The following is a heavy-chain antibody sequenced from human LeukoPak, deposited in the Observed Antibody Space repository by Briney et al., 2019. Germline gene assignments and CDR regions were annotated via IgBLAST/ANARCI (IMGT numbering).Heavy chain of an antibody. D-gene: IGHD2-2*01. J-gene: IGHJ3*02. CDR2: IYTSGST. V-gene: IGHV4-4*09. CDR1: GSISGYY. Sequence: SETLSLACTVSGSISGYYWSWIRQPPGKGLEWIGYIYTSGSTNYNPSLESRVTISVDTSKNQFSLDLSSVTAADTAVYYCARQKCTSTSCLTKNAFDIWGQGTMVTVSS. CDR3: ARQKCTSTSCLTKNAFDI.